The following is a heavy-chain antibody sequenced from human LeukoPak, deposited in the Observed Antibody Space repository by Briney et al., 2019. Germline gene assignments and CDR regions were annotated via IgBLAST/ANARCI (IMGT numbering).Heavy chain of an antibody. Sequence: PGGSLRLSCAASGFTFDDYAMHWVRQAPGKGLEWVSGISWNSGSIGYADSVKGRFTISRDNAKNSLYLQMNSLRAEDTALYYCAKGPGKWLLLSYFDYWGQGTLVTVSS. CDR1: GFTFDDYA. J-gene: IGHJ4*02. V-gene: IGHV3-9*01. CDR3: AKGPGKWLLLSYFDY. D-gene: IGHD3-3*01. CDR2: ISWNSGSI.